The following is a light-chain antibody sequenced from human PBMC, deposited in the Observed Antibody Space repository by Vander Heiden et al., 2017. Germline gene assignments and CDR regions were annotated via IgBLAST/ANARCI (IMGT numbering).Light chain of an antibody. CDR3: MQALQTPGLT. CDR2: LGS. CDR1: QSLLHSNGYNY. V-gene: IGKV2-28*01. Sequence: DMVMNPSPPSLPVAPGGPATTSCRSSQSLLHSNGYNYLDWYLQKPGQSPQLLIYLGSNRASGVPDRFSGSGSGTDFTLKISRVEAEDVGVYYCMQALQTPGLTFGGGTKVEIK. J-gene: IGKJ4*01.